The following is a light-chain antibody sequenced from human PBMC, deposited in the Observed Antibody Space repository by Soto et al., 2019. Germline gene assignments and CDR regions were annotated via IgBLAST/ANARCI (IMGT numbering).Light chain of an antibody. CDR2: DAS. CDR1: QGISTY. V-gene: IGKV3-11*01. J-gene: IGKJ1*01. CDR3: QQRSNWPRT. Sequence: EIVLTQSPATLSLSPGERATLSCRASQGISTYLAWYQHKPGQAPRLLIYDASDRATGIPARFSGSGSGTDFTLTISSLEPEDFAVYYCQQRSNWPRTFGQGTKVDIK.